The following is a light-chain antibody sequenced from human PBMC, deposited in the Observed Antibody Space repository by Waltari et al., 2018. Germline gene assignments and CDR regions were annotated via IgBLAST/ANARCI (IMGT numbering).Light chain of an antibody. Sequence: QSVVTQPPSASGTPGPRVTISCSGRSSTIGRNTVNWYQQFPGRAPKLLIYRNNQRPSGVPDRFSGSKSGTSASLAISGLQSEDEADYYCAAWDNTLSGPSFGGGTKVTVL. V-gene: IGLV1-44*01. J-gene: IGLJ3*02. CDR3: AAWDNTLSGPS. CDR1: SSTIGRNT. CDR2: RNN.